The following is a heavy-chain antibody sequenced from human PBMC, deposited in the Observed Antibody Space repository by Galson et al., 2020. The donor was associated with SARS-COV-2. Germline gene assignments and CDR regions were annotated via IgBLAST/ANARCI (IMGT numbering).Heavy chain of an antibody. D-gene: IGHD2-21*01. Sequence: GETLKISCEASGFTFSEFAMTWVRQAAGKGMEWIACISSSSGTTYYADSVKGRFTISRDNMKKTLFLQLDSLRAEDAAVYYCAKENNRGYSAYYCDGLDVWGQWTTVTVAS. CDR2: ISSSSGTT. J-gene: IGHJ6*02. CDR3: AKENNRGYSAYYCDGLDV. CDR1: GFTFSEFA. V-gene: IGHV3-23*01.